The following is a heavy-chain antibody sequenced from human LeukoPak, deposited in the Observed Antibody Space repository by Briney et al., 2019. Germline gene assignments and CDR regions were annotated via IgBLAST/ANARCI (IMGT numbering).Heavy chain of an antibody. Sequence: GGSLRLSCAVSGFTFDNYAMHWVRQSPGKGLEWVSGTTWNGDAKGYADSVKGRFTISRDNARNSLYLQMNSLRPEDTAFYYCTTNPPGIAVAGNGYFAFWGQGTLVTVSS. D-gene: IGHD6-19*01. CDR2: TTWNGDAK. J-gene: IGHJ4*02. V-gene: IGHV3-9*01. CDR3: TTNPPGIAVAGNGYFAF. CDR1: GFTFDNYA.